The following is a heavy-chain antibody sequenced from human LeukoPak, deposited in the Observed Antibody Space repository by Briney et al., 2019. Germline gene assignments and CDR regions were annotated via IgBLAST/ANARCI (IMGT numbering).Heavy chain of an antibody. CDR1: GFTVISNY. D-gene: IGHD2-15*01. CDR3: ARDLGYIYAWGY. Sequence: GGPLRLSCAASGFTVISNYMSWVRQAPGKGLEWVSVIYSGGSTYYADSVKGRFTISRDNPKNTLYLQMKSLRAEDTAVYYCARDLGYIYAWGYWGQGTLVTVSS. V-gene: IGHV3-53*01. J-gene: IGHJ4*02. CDR2: IYSGGST.